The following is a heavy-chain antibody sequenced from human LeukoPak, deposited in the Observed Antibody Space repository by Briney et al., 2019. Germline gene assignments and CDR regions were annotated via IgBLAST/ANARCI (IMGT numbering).Heavy chain of an antibody. V-gene: IGHV4-34*01. Sequence: PSETLSLTCVVNGGSLSGFYWNWIRQPPGKGLEWIGDVHHSGSTNYNPSLESRVTIFIDTSKKQFSLKLRSVTAADTAVYYCARHAVNRWAMVRGDTPDHGFDIWGQGTMVTVSS. CDR3: ARHAVNRWAMVRGDTPDHGFDI. D-gene: IGHD3-10*01. J-gene: IGHJ3*02. CDR2: VHHSGST. CDR1: GGSLSGFY.